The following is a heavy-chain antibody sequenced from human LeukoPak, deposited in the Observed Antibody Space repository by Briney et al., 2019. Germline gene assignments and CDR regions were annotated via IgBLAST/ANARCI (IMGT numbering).Heavy chain of an antibody. V-gene: IGHV4-38-2*01. J-gene: IGHJ5*02. Sequence: SSETLSLTCAVSGYSISSGYYWGWIRQPPGKGLEWIGSIYHSGSTYYNPSLKSRVTISVDTSKNQFSLKLSSVTAADTAVYYCAMEVVPAAMWSLHWFDPWGQGTLVTVSS. CDR2: IYHSGST. D-gene: IGHD2-2*01. CDR1: GYSISSGYY. CDR3: AMEVVPAAMWSLHWFDP.